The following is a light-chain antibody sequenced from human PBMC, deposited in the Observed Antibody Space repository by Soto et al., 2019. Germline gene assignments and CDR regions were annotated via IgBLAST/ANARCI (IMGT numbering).Light chain of an antibody. CDR3: QQSYSTPQNT. Sequence: DIQMTQSPSSLSASVGDRVTITCRASQSIGYYLNWYQQKPGTAPKLLIYAASSLQSGVPSRFSGSGSGTDFTLPISSLQPEDFATYYCQQSYSTPQNTFGQGTKLEIK. V-gene: IGKV1-39*01. CDR1: QSIGYY. CDR2: AAS. J-gene: IGKJ2*01.